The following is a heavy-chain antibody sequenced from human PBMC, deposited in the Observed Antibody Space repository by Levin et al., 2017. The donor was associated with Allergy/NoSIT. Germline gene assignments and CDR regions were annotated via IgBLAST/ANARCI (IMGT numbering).Heavy chain of an antibody. Sequence: SETLSLTCTVSGGSISSGGYYWSWIRQHPGKGLEWIGYIYYSGSTYYNPSLKSRVTISVDTSKNQFSLKLSSVTAADTAVYYCARVVRPGTFGGVIGTRSREYLDYWGQGTLVTVSS. V-gene: IGHV4-31*03. D-gene: IGHD3-16*02. J-gene: IGHJ4*02. CDR2: IYYSGST. CDR1: GGSISSGGYY. CDR3: ARVVRPGTFGGVIGTRSREYLDY.